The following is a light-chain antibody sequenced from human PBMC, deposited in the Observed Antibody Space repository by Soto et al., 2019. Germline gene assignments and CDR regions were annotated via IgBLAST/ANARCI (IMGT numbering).Light chain of an antibody. CDR3: QQYNSYSKT. Sequence: DIQMTQSPSTLSACVGARGTINFRASQSISSWLAWYQQKPGTAPKLLIYDASSLESGVPSRFGGSGSGTEFTLTSSSLQPDDFATYYCQQYNSYSKTFGQGTKV. V-gene: IGKV1-5*01. CDR1: QSISSW. J-gene: IGKJ1*01. CDR2: DAS.